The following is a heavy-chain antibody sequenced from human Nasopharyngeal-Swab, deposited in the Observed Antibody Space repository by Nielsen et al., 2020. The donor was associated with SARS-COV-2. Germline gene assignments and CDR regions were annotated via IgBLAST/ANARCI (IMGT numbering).Heavy chain of an antibody. D-gene: IGHD1-14*01. Sequence: LSCTVSGGSVSSGSYYWSWIRQPPGKGLEWIGYIYYSGSTNYNPSLKSRVTISVDTSKNQFSLKLSSVTAADTAVYYCVRRVRNSWFDYGMDVWGQGTTVTVSS. CDR2: IYYSGST. V-gene: IGHV4-61*01. CDR3: VRRVRNSWFDYGMDV. CDR1: GGSVSSGSYY. J-gene: IGHJ6*02.